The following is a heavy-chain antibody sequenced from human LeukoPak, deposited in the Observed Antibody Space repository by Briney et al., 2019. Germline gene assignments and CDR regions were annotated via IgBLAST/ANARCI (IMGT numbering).Heavy chain of an antibody. CDR1: GFTVGNNY. V-gene: IGHV3-48*01. D-gene: IGHD1-26*01. CDR3: ARGSGSYFF. CDR2: ISSSSSTI. J-gene: IGHJ4*02. Sequence: PGGSLRLSCAASGFTVGNNYMNWVRQAPGKGLEWVSYISSSSSTIYYADSVKGRFTISRDNAKNSLYLQMNSLRAEDTAVYYCARGSGSYFFWGQGTLVTVSS.